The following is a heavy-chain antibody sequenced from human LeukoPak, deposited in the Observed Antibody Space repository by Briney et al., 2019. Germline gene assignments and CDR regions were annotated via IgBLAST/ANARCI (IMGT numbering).Heavy chain of an antibody. CDR2: ISAYNGNT. J-gene: IGHJ6*02. CDR1: GGTFTSYG. CDR3: ARLSPRYCSSTSCYSYYYYGMDV. D-gene: IGHD2-2*01. V-gene: IGHV1-18*01. Sequence: ASVKVSCKASGGTFTSYGISWVRQAPGQGLEWTGWISAYNGNTNYAQKLQGRVTMTTDTSTSTAYMELRSLRSDDTAVYYCARLSPRYCSSTSCYSYYYYGMDVWGQGTTVTVSS.